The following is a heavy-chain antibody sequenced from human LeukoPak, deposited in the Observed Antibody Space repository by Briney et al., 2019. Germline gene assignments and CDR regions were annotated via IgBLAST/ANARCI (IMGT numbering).Heavy chain of an antibody. V-gene: IGHV4-59*08. CDR3: ASGRDGYPNDY. Sequence: SETLSLTCTVSGGSISSYYWSWIRQPPGKGLEWIGYIYYSGSTNYNPSLKSRVTISVDTSKNQFSLKLGSVTAADTAVYYCASGRDGYPNDYWGQGTLVTVSS. CDR1: GGSISSYY. D-gene: IGHD5-12*01. J-gene: IGHJ4*02. CDR2: IYYSGST.